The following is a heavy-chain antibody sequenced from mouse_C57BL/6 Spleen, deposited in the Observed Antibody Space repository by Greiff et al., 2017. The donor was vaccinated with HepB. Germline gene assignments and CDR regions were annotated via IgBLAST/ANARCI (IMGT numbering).Heavy chain of an antibody. J-gene: IGHJ2*01. V-gene: IGHV14-1*01. CDR2: IDPEDGDT. D-gene: IGHD1-1*01. CDR3: TTYYYGSSPYYFDY. Sequence: VQLKQSGAELVRPGASVKLSCTASGFNIKDYYMHWVKQRPEQGLEWIGRIDPEDGDTEYAPKFQGKATMTADTSSNTAYLQLSSLTSEDTAVYYCTTYYYGSSPYYFDYWGQGTTLTVSS. CDR1: GFNIKDYY.